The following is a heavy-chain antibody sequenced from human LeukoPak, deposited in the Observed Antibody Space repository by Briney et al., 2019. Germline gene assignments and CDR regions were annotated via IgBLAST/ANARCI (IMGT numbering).Heavy chain of an antibody. D-gene: IGHD6-19*01. V-gene: IGHV3-48*02. J-gene: IGHJ6*02. CDR3: ARNWGDSSGWWDDYYYGMDV. CDR2: IRSSSSTI. CDR1: GFTFSSYS. Sequence: GGSLRLSCAASGFTFSSYSMNWVRQAPGKRLEWVSYIRSSSSTIYYADSVKGRFTISRDNAKNSLYLQMNSLRDEDTAVYYCARNWGDSSGWWDDYYYGMDVWGQGTTVTVSS.